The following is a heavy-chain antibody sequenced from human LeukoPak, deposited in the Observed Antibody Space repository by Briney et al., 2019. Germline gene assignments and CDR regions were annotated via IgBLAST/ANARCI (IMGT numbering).Heavy chain of an antibody. CDR1: GYTFTGYY. CDR3: VIKQCLVSYFDY. J-gene: IGHJ4*02. V-gene: IGHV1-2*02. Sequence: ASVKVSCKASGYTFTGYYMHWVRQAPGQGLECMGWINPNSGGTNYAQTFQGRVTMTRDTSISTAYMELSRLRSDDTAVYYCVIKQCLVSYFDYWGQGTLVTVSS. D-gene: IGHD6-19*01. CDR2: INPNSGGT.